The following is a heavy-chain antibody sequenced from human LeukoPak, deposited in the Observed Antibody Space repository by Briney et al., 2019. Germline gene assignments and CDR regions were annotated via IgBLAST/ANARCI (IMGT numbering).Heavy chain of an antibody. CDR3: ARDLGQYYDASDNWFDP. CDR2: ISGSGGST. Sequence: GGSLRLSCAASGFTFSSYAMSWVRQAPGKGLEWVSAISGSGGSTYYADSVKGRFTISRDNAKNTLNLQMNSLRAEDTAVYYCARDLGQYYDASDNWFDPWGQGTLVTVSS. D-gene: IGHD3-22*01. CDR1: GFTFSSYA. J-gene: IGHJ5*02. V-gene: IGHV3-23*01.